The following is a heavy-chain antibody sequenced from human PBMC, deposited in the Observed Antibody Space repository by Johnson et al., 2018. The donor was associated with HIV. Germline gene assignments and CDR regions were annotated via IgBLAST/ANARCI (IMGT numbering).Heavy chain of an antibody. D-gene: IGHD1-26*01. CDR2: ISHDGSNR. V-gene: IGHV3-30*04. J-gene: IGHJ3*02. CDR3: AREGSYGGGAFDI. CDR1: GFTFSYYA. Sequence: QVQLVESGGGVVQPGRSLRLSCAASGFTFSYYAMHWVRQAPGKGLEWMAVISHDGSNRYYADSVKGRFTISRDNAKNSLYLQMNSLRAEDTAVYYCAREGSYGGGAFDIWGQGTMVTVSS.